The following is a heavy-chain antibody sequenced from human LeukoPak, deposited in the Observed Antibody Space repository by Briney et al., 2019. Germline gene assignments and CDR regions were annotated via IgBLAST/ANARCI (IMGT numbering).Heavy chain of an antibody. Sequence: ASETLSLTCAVYGGSFSGYYWSWIRQPPGKGLEWIGEINHSGSTNYNPSLKSRVTISVDTSKNQFSLKLSSVTAADTAVYYCARRQGLRYFDWLRWFDPWGQGTLVTVSS. CDR1: GGSFSGYY. D-gene: IGHD3-9*01. CDR3: ARRQGLRYFDWLRWFDP. V-gene: IGHV4-34*01. CDR2: INHSGST. J-gene: IGHJ5*02.